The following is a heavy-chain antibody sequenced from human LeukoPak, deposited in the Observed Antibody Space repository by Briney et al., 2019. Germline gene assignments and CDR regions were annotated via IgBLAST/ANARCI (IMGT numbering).Heavy chain of an antibody. J-gene: IGHJ4*02. Sequence: PGRSLRLSCAASGFTFDDYAMHWVRQAPGKGLEWVSGISWNSGSIGYADSVKGRFTISRDNAKNSLYLQMNSLRAEDTALYYCAKSQNQLWSVSSYFDYWGQGTLVTVSS. CDR2: ISWNSGSI. CDR3: AKSQNQLWSVSSYFDY. D-gene: IGHD5-18*01. V-gene: IGHV3-9*01. CDR1: GFTFDDYA.